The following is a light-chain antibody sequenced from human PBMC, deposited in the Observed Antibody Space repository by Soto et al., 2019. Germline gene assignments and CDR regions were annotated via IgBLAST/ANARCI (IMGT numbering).Light chain of an antibody. J-gene: IGKJ1*01. CDR1: QSVSSN. CDR3: QQYGRSPWT. V-gene: IGKV3-20*01. CDR2: GAS. Sequence: ENVLTQSPATLSLSPGERATLSCRASQSVSSNLAWYQQKPGQAPRLLIYGASSRATGIPDRFSGSGSGTDFTLTISRLEPEDFAVYYCQQYGRSPWTFGQGTKVDIK.